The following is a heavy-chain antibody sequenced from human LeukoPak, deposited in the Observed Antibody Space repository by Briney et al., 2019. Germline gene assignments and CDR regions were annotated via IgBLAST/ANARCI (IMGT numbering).Heavy chain of an antibody. CDR3: ARASGYYYGSWFDP. J-gene: IGHJ5*02. Sequence: SETLSLTCTVSGGSISSGGYYWSWLRQHPGKGLEWFRYIYYSGNTYYNPSLKIRFTISEDTAQNQFSLKLSSVTAADAAVYFCARASGYYYGSWFDPWRQGTLVTVSS. CDR1: GGSISSGGYY. V-gene: IGHV4-31*03. CDR2: IYYSGNT. D-gene: IGHD3-10*01.